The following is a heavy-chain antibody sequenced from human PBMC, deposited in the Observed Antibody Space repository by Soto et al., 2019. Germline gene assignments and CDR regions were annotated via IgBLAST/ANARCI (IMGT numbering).Heavy chain of an antibody. J-gene: IGHJ1*01. CDR1: GYIFSNYG. CDR3: ARERDGSSWSSAESLQY. Sequence: QVHLVQSGAEVKKPGASVKVSCKASGYIFSNYGISWVRQAPGQGLEWLGWISTYNANTYYAQTFQGRVTMTTDTSTSTAYMERRSLRSDDTAVFYCARERDGSSWSSAESLQYWGQGTLVTVSS. V-gene: IGHV1-18*01. D-gene: IGHD6-13*01. CDR2: ISTYNANT.